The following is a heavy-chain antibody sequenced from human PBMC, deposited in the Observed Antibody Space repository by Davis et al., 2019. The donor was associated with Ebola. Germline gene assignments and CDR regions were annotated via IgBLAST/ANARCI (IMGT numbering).Heavy chain of an antibody. CDR2: MNPNIGNT. CDR1: GYTFTTYD. V-gene: IGHV1-8*01. CDR3: ARDGSLLWGIQY. Sequence: AASVKVSCKASGYTFTTYDITWVRQATGQGLEWMGWMNPNIGNTGYAQKFQGRVTMTRDTSRSTAYMELRSLTSEDTAVYYCARDGSLLWGIQYWGQGTLVTVSS. J-gene: IGHJ4*02. D-gene: IGHD3-16*01.